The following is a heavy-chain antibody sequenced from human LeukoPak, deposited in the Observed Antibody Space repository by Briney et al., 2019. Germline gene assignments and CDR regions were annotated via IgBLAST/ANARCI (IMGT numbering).Heavy chain of an antibody. CDR1: GYTFTSYG. D-gene: IGHD3-9*01. V-gene: IGHV1-18*01. Sequence: GASVKVSCKASGYTFTSYGISWVRQAPGQGLEWMGWISAYNGNTNYAQKLQGRVTMATDTSTSTAYMELRSLRSGDTAVYYCARDWAPLTGYYSAEYFQHWGQGTLVTVSS. J-gene: IGHJ1*01. CDR3: ARDWAPLTGYYSAEYFQH. CDR2: ISAYNGNT.